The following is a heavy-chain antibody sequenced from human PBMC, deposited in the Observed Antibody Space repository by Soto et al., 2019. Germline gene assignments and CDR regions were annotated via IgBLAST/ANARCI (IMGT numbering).Heavy chain of an antibody. J-gene: IGHJ4*02. Sequence: PSETLSLTCTVSGGSISSGGYYWSWIRQHPGKGLEWIGYIYYSGSTYYNPSLKSRVTISVDTSKNQFSLKLSSVTAADTAVYYCAREDTAMEYFDYWGQGTLVTVSS. CDR3: AREDTAMEYFDY. V-gene: IGHV4-31*03. CDR1: GGSISSGGYY. CDR2: IYYSGST. D-gene: IGHD5-18*01.